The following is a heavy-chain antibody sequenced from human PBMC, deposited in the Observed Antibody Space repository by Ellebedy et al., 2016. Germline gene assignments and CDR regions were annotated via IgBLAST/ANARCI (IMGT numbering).Heavy chain of an antibody. CDR3: TTVYRYNYDSV. CDR1: GFTFSNAW. J-gene: IGHJ4*02. Sequence: GESLKISCAASGFTFSNAWMNWVRQAPGKGLEWVGRIKSKTDGGAAGYAAPVKGRFTISRDDSKNTLYLQMNSLKTEETAVYFCTTVYRYNYDSVWGQGTLVTVSS. CDR2: IKSKTDGGAA. V-gene: IGHV3-15*01. D-gene: IGHD5-18*01.